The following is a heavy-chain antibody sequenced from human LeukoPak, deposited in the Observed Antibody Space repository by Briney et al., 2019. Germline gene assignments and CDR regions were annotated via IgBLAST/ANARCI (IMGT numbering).Heavy chain of an antibody. CDR3: ARTYYDFWSGYSY. V-gene: IGHV4-34*01. D-gene: IGHD3-3*01. CDR1: GGSFSGYY. CDR2: INHSGST. J-gene: IGHJ4*02. Sequence: SETLSLTCAVYGGSFSGYYWSWIRQPPGKGLEWIGEINHSGSTNYSPSLKSRVTISVDTSKNQFSLKLSSVTAADTAVYYCARTYYDFWSGYSYWGQGTLVTVSS.